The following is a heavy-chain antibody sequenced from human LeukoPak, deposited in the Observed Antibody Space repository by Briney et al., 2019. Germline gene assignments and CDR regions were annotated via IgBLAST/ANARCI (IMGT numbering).Heavy chain of an antibody. CDR2: IYHSGGT. CDR3: AGHAYNYGLDYFDP. CDR1: GDSIKNRDSY. Sequence: SETLSLTCSVSGDSIKNRDSYWGWIRQPPGKGPQWIGSIYHSGGTYFNPSLKSRVRMSVDASRNHFSLELTSVTAADTAVYYCAGHAYNYGLDYFDPWGQGTLVTVSS. D-gene: IGHD5-24*01. J-gene: IGHJ5*02. V-gene: IGHV4-39*01.